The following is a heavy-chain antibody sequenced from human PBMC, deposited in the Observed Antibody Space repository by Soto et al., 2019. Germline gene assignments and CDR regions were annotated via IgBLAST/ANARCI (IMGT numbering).Heavy chain of an antibody. Sequence: QVQLVESGGGVVQPGRSLRLSCAASGFTFSSYGMHWVRQAPGKGLEWVAVIWYDGSNKYYADSVKGRFTISRDNSKKTLYLQMNSLRAEDTAVYYCARDQGGYSYGYPDYWGQGTLVTVSS. D-gene: IGHD5-18*01. CDR1: GFTFSSYG. V-gene: IGHV3-33*01. CDR2: IWYDGSNK. J-gene: IGHJ4*02. CDR3: ARDQGGYSYGYPDY.